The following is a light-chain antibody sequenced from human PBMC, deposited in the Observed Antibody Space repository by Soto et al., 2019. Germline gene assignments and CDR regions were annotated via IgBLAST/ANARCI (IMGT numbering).Light chain of an antibody. CDR3: QQYGNFFT. CDR1: QSVSNNY. J-gene: IGKJ3*01. V-gene: IGKV3-20*01. Sequence: DIVLTQSPGTLSLSPRERATLSCRASQSVSNNYLAWYQQKPGQAPRLLIYGASSRATGIPDRFSGSGSGTDFTLTISRLEPEDFALYYCQQYGNFFTFGPGTKVDI. CDR2: GAS.